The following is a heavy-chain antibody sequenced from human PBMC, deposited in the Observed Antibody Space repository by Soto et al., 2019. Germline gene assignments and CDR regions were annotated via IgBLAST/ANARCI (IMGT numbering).Heavy chain of an antibody. D-gene: IGHD3-9*01. CDR3: AREDYYDTGYYVV. CDR2: IYTSGTT. Sequence: SETLSLTCTVSCRSMSGYYWSWIRQPAGERLEWIGRIYTSGTTDFNPSLKGRVTMSVDTSKNQFSLKLTSVTAADTALYYCAREDYYDTGYYVVWGQGTQVTVSS. J-gene: IGHJ4*02. CDR1: CRSMSGYY. V-gene: IGHV4-4*07.